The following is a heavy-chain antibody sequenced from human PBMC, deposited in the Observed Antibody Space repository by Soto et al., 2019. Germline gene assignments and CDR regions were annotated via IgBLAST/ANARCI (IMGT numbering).Heavy chain of an antibody. D-gene: IGHD1-26*01. CDR1: GFTFSGFW. Sequence: EVQLVESGGGLVQPGGSLRLSCAASGFTFSGFWMSWVRQAPGKGLGWVANMKEDGSEKYYVDSVKGRFTISRDNAKNSLYLQRNSLRAEDTAVYYCARQDIGSYYPMDVWGQGTTVIVSS. V-gene: IGHV3-7*05. CDR2: MKEDGSEK. J-gene: IGHJ6*01. CDR3: ARQDIGSYYPMDV.